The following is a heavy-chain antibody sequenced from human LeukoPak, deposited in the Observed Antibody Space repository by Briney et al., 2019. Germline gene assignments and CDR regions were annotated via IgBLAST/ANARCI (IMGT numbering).Heavy chain of an antibody. V-gene: IGHV3-30*03. Sequence: PGGSLRLSCAASGFTFSSYAMHWVRQAPGKGLEWVAVISYDGSNNYYVDSVKGRFTISRDNSKNTLYLQMNSLRAEDTAVYYCARDKIVGATKLDYWGQGTLVTVSS. CDR2: ISYDGSNN. CDR3: ARDKIVGATKLDY. CDR1: GFTFSSYA. D-gene: IGHD1-26*01. J-gene: IGHJ4*02.